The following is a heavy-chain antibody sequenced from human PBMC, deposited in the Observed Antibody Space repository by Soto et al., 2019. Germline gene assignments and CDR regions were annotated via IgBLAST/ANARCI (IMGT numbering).Heavy chain of an antibody. J-gene: IGHJ4*02. Sequence: TSETLSLTCTVSGGSISGSSYYWGWIRQPPGKGLECIGSVHYSGSTDYNPSLKSRVTISVDTSKNQFSLKLTSVTAADTAVYFCASLSGATYGDYGGGINYWGQGTLVTVSS. CDR3: ASLSGATYGDYGGGINY. CDR2: VHYSGST. CDR1: GGSISGSSYY. V-gene: IGHV4-39*01. D-gene: IGHD4-17*01.